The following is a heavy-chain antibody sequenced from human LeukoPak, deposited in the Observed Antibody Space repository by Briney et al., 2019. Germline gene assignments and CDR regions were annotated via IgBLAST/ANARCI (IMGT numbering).Heavy chain of an antibody. CDR3: ARARDDYYDSSEDY. Sequence: SETLSLTRTVSGGSISSGSYYWSWIRQPAGKGLEWIGRIYTSGSTNYNPSLKSRVIISVDTSKNQFSLKLSSVTAADTAVYYCARARDDYYDSSEDYWGQGTLVTVSS. CDR2: IYTSGST. CDR1: GGSISSGSYY. J-gene: IGHJ4*02. V-gene: IGHV4-61*02. D-gene: IGHD3-22*01.